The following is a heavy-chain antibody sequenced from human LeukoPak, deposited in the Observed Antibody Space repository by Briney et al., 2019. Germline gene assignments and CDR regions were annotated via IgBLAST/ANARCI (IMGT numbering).Heavy chain of an antibody. CDR2: INHSGST. D-gene: IGHD5-12*01. J-gene: IGHJ4*02. V-gene: IGHV4-34*01. CDR3: ARGGSSDYDYYFDY. CDR1: GGSFSGYY. Sequence: PSETLSLTCAVYGGSFSGYYWSWIRQPPGKGLEWIGEINHSGSTNYNPSLKSRVTISVDPSKNQFSLKLSSVTAADTAVYYCARGGSSDYDYYFDYWGQGTLVTVSS.